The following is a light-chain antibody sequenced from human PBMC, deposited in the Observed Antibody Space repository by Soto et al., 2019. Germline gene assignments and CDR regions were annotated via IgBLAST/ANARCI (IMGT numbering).Light chain of an antibody. J-gene: IGKJ4*01. Sequence: DIQMTQSPSSVSASVGDRVTITCRASQGISRWLAWYQRKPGKAPRLLIYVASSLQSGVPSRFSGSGSGTEFTLTISSLQPEDFATYYCQQANSFPLTFGGGTKVEIK. V-gene: IGKV1-12*01. CDR1: QGISRW. CDR2: VAS. CDR3: QQANSFPLT.